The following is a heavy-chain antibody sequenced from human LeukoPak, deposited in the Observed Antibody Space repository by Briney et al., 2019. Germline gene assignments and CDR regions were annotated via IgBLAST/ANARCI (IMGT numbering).Heavy chain of an antibody. V-gene: IGHV3-74*01. D-gene: IGHD3-16*02. CDR2: INSDGSVT. J-gene: IGHJ4*02. CDR3: ARVRLSYYFDY. Sequence: GGSLRLSCAASGFTFSSYWMYWVGQAPGKGLVWVSRINSDGSVTNYADSVKGRFTISRDNVKNTLYLQMNSLRDEDTAVYYCARVRLSYYFDYWGQGTLVTVS. CDR1: GFTFSSYW.